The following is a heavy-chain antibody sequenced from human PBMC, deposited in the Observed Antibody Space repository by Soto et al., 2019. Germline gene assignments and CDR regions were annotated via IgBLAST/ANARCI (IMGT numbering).Heavy chain of an antibody. D-gene: IGHD3-22*01. CDR3: TAIGPNLY. CDR1: GFTFSGSA. V-gene: IGHV3-73*01. J-gene: IGHJ4*02. Sequence: EVQLVESGGGLVQPGGSLKLSCAASGFTFSGSAMHWVRQASGKGLEWVGRIRSKANSYATAYAASVKGRFTISRDDSKNTAYLLMNSLKTEDTAVYYCTAIGPNLYWGQGTLVTVSS. CDR2: IRSKANSYAT.